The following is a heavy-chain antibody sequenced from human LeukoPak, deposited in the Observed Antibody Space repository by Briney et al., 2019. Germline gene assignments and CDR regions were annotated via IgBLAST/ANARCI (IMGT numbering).Heavy chain of an antibody. CDR1: GGSISSYY. Sequence: SETLSLTCTVSGGSISSYYWSWIRQPPGKGLEWIGYIYYSGSTNYNPSLKSRVTISVDTSKNQFSLKLSSVTAADTAVYYCTRGCSGGSCYPLDFGYWGQGTLVTVSS. V-gene: IGHV4-59*01. CDR3: TRGCSGGSCYPLDFGY. D-gene: IGHD2-15*01. CDR2: IYYSGST. J-gene: IGHJ4*02.